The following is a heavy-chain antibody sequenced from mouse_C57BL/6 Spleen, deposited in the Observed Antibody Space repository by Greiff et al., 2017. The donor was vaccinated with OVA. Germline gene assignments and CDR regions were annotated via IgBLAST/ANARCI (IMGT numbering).Heavy chain of an antibody. CDR1: GFRFNTYA. V-gene: IGHV10-1*01. Sequence: GGGLVQPKGSLKLSCAASGFRFNTYAMNRVRQAPGKGLEWVARIRSKSNNYATYYADSVKDRFTISRDDSESMLYLHMNNLKTEDTAMYYCVRHGGYDGYFDVWGTGTTVTVSS. D-gene: IGHD2-2*01. CDR2: IRSKSNNYAT. J-gene: IGHJ1*03. CDR3: VRHGGYDGYFDV.